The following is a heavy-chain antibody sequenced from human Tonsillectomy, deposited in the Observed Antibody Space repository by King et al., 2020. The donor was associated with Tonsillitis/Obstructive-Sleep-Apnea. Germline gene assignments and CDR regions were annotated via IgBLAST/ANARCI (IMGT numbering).Heavy chain of an antibody. J-gene: IGHJ5*02. V-gene: IGHV4-31*03. D-gene: IGHD3-16*01. Sequence: QLQESGPGLVKPSQTLSLTFTVSGGSLSSGGYYWSWIRQPPGKGLEWIGYIYYSGSTYYNPSLKSRVTISVDTSKNQFSLKLSSVTAADTAVYYCARGIDGGWFDPWGQGTLVTVSS. CDR2: IYYSGST. CDR1: GGSLSSGGYY. CDR3: ARGIDGGWFDP.